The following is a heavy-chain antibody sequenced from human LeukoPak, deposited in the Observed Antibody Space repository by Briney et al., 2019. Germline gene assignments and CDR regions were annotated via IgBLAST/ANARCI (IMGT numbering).Heavy chain of an antibody. V-gene: IGHV4-61*02. CDR1: GGSISSGSYY. J-gene: IGHJ4*02. CDR3: ARAYCSSPSCPSYYFDY. D-gene: IGHD2-2*01. CDR2: IYSSGST. Sequence: SQTLSLTCTVSGGSISSGSYYWNWIRQPAGKGLEWIGRIYSSGSTNYNPSLKSRVTMSVDTSKNQFSLKLSSVTAADTAVYYCARAYCSSPSCPSYYFDYWGQGTLVTVSS.